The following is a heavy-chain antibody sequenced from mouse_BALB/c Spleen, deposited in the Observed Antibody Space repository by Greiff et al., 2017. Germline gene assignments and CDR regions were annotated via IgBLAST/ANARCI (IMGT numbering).Heavy chain of an antibody. CDR2: ISSGGGST. Sequence: DVHLVESGGGLVKPGGSLKLSCAASGFAFSSYDMSWVRQTPEKRLEWVAYISSGGGSTYYPDTVKGRFTISRDNAKNTLYLQMSSLKSEDTAMYYCARHGEEDYFDYWGQGTTLTVSS. V-gene: IGHV5-12-1*01. CDR1: GFAFSSYD. CDR3: ARHGEEDYFDY. J-gene: IGHJ2*01.